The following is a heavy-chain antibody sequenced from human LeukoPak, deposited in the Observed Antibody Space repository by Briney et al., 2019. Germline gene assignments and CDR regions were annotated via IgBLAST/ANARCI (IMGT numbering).Heavy chain of an antibody. CDR1: GFTFNNAW. V-gene: IGHV3-15*01. CDR3: TSHAAFDP. J-gene: IGHJ5*02. Sequence: GGSLRLSCAASGFTFNNAWMNWVRQAPGKGLEWVGRIKSKNVGGTTDYAAPVKGRFTISRDDSKNTVYLQMNSLKIEDAAVYYCTSHAAFDPWGQGTLVTVSS. CDR2: IKSKNVGGTT.